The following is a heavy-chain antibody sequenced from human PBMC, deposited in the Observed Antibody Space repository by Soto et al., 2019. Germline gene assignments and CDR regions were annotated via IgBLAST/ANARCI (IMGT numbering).Heavy chain of an antibody. V-gene: IGHV4-31*01. Sequence: QVQLQESGPGLVKPSQTLSLSCTVSGGSIRSGGYYWTWIRQHPGKGLEWIGYTYYSGYTNYNPSLKSPVTISVDASKNQFSVKLSSVTAADTAVYYCARVLSTAAVDYWGQGTRVTVSS. D-gene: IGHD6-13*01. CDR3: ARVLSTAAVDY. CDR2: TYYSGYT. CDR1: GGSIRSGGYY. J-gene: IGHJ4*02.